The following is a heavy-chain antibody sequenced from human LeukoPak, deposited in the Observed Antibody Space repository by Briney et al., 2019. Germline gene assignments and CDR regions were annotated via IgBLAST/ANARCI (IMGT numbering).Heavy chain of an antibody. CDR3: ANDLVLLDY. Sequence: GGSLRLSCAASGFTFSSYGMHWVRQAPGKGLEWVAVISYDGSNKYYADSVKGRFTISRDNSKNTLYLQMNSLRAEDTAVYYCANDLVLLDYWGQGTLVTVSS. V-gene: IGHV3-30*18. J-gene: IGHJ4*02. CDR2: ISYDGSNK. CDR1: GFTFSSYG. D-gene: IGHD3-10*01.